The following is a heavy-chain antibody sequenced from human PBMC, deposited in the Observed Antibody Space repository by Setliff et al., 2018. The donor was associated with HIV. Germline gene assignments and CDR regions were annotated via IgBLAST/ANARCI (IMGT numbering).Heavy chain of an antibody. D-gene: IGHD4-4*01. Sequence: ASVKASCKASGYTFTIYDITWVRQAPGQGLEWMGWISAYNGNTNYAQKLQGRVTMTTDTSTSTAYMELRSLRSDDTAVYYCAREGYSVDAFDIWGQGTMVTVSS. CDR1: GYTFTIYD. V-gene: IGHV1-18*01. J-gene: IGHJ3*02. CDR2: ISAYNGNT. CDR3: AREGYSVDAFDI.